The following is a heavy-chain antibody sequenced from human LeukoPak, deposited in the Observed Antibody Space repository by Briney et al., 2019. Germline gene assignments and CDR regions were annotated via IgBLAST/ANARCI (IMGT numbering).Heavy chain of an antibody. Sequence: PSETLSLTCAVSGGSISSGGYSWSWIRQPPGKGLEWIWYIYHSGSTYYNPSLKSRVTISVDRSKNQFSLKLSSVTAADTAVYYCARLARVVAATAYFDYWGQGTLVTVSS. J-gene: IGHJ4*02. CDR2: IYHSGST. D-gene: IGHD2-15*01. CDR1: GGSISSGGYS. V-gene: IGHV4-30-2*01. CDR3: ARLARVVAATAYFDY.